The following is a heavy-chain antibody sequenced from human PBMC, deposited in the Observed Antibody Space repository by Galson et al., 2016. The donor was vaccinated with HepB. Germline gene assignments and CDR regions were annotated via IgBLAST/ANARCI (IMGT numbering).Heavy chain of an antibody. D-gene: IGHD3-3*01. Sequence: PALVKPTQTLTLNCSFSGFSVDTSGVAMGWIRQPPGKALEWLALIYWDDDERYSPSLRNRLTITRDTLKNQVVLRMTNLDPADTATYYCVRRDIVTIFGVVMTYYFNFWGQGTQVTVSP. V-gene: IGHV2-5*02. CDR2: IYWDDDE. CDR1: GFSVDTSGVA. CDR3: VRRDIVTIFGVVMTYYFNF. J-gene: IGHJ4*02.